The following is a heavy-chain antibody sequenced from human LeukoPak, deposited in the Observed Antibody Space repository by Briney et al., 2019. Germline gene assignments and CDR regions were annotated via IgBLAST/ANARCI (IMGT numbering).Heavy chain of an antibody. D-gene: IGHD1-26*01. V-gene: IGHV1-2*02. CDR3: AHLLDSGSFDALDV. CDR1: GYTFTEYS. J-gene: IGHJ3*01. Sequence: ASVKVSCKASGYTFTEYSMHWVRQAPGQGLEWMGWINPKDGYTNSVQKFQGRVTMTRDTSISTAYMALSRLTSDDTAIYYCAHLLDSGSFDALDVWGQWTMVTVSS. CDR2: INPKDGYT.